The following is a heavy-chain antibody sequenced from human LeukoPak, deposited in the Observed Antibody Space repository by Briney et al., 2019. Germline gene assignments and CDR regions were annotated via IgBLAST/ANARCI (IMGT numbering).Heavy chain of an antibody. Sequence: SVKVSCKSSGGTFSIYAISWVRQAPGQGLELMGGIIPIFGTANYAQKFQGRVTITTDESTSTAYMELSSLRSEDTAVYYCAINPILYSGLKGSWFDPWGQGSLVTVSS. CDR2: IIPIFGTA. J-gene: IGHJ5*02. CDR1: GGTFSIYA. CDR3: AINPILYSGLKGSWFDP. D-gene: IGHD1-26*01. V-gene: IGHV1-69*05.